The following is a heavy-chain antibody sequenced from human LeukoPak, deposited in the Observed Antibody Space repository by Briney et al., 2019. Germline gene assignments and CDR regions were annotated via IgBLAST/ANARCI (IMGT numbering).Heavy chain of an antibody. V-gene: IGHV4-59*01. Sequence: SETLSLTCTVSGGSISSYYWSWIRQPPGKGLEWIGYIYYSGSTNYNPSLKSRVTISVDTSKNQFSLKLSSVTAADTAVYYCAREKGTAQAFDIWGQGTMVTVSS. CDR3: AREKGTAQAFDI. D-gene: IGHD3-10*01. CDR2: IYYSGST. J-gene: IGHJ3*02. CDR1: GGSISSYY.